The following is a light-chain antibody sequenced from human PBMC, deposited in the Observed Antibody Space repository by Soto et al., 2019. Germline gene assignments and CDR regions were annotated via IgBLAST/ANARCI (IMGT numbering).Light chain of an antibody. Sequence: QSVLTQPASVSGSPGQSITISCTGTSSDVGDYPYVSWYQQHPGKVPKLIIYEVTNRPSGVSGRFSGSKSENTASLTISGLQAEDEADYYCSSYSRTNTLVFSSGTKLTVL. CDR1: SSDVGDYPY. CDR2: EVT. CDR3: SSYSRTNTLV. J-gene: IGLJ1*01. V-gene: IGLV2-14*01.